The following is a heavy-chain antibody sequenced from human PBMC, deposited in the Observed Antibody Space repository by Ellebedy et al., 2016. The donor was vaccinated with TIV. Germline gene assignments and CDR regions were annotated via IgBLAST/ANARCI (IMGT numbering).Heavy chain of an antibody. D-gene: IGHD3-16*01. CDR1: GYNFTTYD. V-gene: IGHV1-18*01. J-gene: IGHJ5*02. CDR2: ISAYNGNT. CDR3: ARGVLYDRGYNWFDP. Sequence: ASVKVSXXASGYNFTTYDINWVRQAPGQGLEWMGWISAYNGNTNYALKFQGRVTMTTDTSTSTAYMELRSLRSDDAAVYYCARGVLYDRGYNWFDPWGQGTLVTVSS.